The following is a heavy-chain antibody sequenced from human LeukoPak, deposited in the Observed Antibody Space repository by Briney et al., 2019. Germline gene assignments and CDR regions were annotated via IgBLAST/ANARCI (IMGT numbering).Heavy chain of an antibody. CDR2: ISYDGTKT. J-gene: IGHJ4*02. D-gene: IGHD3-22*01. Sequence: PGRSLRLSCAASGFTFSGYGMHWVRQAPGKGLEWVGFISYDGTKTHYADSVKGRFTSSRDNSKNTLSLQMSSLRPEDTAVYYCVKLPYSDTSAYYVDYWGQGTLVTVSS. CDR3: VKLPYSDTSAYYVDY. V-gene: IGHV3-30*18. CDR1: GFTFSGYG.